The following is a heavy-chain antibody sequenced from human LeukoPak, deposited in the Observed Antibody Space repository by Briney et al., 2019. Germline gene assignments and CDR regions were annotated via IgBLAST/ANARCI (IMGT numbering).Heavy chain of an antibody. D-gene: IGHD3-22*01. CDR2: ISGSGGST. Sequence: GGSLRLSCAASGFTFSSYAMSWVRQAPGKGLEWVSAISGSGGSTYYADSVKGRFTTSRDNSKNTLYLQMNSLRAEDTAVYYCAKDLYYYDSSGYYYAEYFDYWGQGTLVTVSS. V-gene: IGHV3-23*01. CDR1: GFTFSSYA. CDR3: AKDLYYYDSSGYYYAEYFDY. J-gene: IGHJ4*02.